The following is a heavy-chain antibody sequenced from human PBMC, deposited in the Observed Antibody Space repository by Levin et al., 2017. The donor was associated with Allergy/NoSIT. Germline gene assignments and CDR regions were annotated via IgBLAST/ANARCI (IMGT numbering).Heavy chain of an antibody. CDR3: TRDIAARHWFDP. CDR1: GFTFGDYA. V-gene: IGHV3-49*03. D-gene: IGHD6-6*01. J-gene: IGHJ5*02. CDR2: LRSNRHGGTS. Sequence: PGGSLRLSCSASGFTFGDYAMSWFHQAPGKGLEWVAFLRSNRHGGTSEYAASVRGRFIISRDDSKSIAYLQMNSLKIEDTAVYYCTRDIAARHWFDPWGQGTLVTVSS.